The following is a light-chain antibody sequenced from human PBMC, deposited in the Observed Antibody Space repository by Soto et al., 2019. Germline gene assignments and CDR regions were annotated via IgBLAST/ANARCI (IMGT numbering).Light chain of an antibody. CDR1: HNIVTY. J-gene: IGKJ2*01. V-gene: IGKV1-39*01. CDR3: QQSHSTPPT. CDR2: EAS. Sequence: DIHMAQSPPSLSASVGDRVTITCRASHNIVTYLNWYQQKAGKAPSLLIYEASHLQSGVPFRFFGSGSGTDFTLTIDNLQHEDSATYYCQQSHSTPPTFGPGTKMESK.